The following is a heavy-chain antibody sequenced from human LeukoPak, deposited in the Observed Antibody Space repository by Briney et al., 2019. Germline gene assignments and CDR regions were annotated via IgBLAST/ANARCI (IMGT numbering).Heavy chain of an antibody. D-gene: IGHD2-15*01. CDR2: IRSKANSYVT. CDR1: GFTFSGSA. V-gene: IGHV3-73*01. J-gene: IGHJ6*02. CDR3: TRHSDPYCSRENCYVDNFYGLDV. Sequence: GGSLRLSCAASGFTFSGSAMHWVRQASGKGLEWVGRIRSKANSYVTAYAASVAGRFTISRDDSTNTAYLQMNSLRTEDTAVYYCTRHSDPYCSRENCYVDNFYGLDVWGQGTRVTVSS.